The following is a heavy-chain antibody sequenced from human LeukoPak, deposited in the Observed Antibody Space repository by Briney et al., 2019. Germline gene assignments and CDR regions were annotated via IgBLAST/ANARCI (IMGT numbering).Heavy chain of an antibody. D-gene: IGHD2-15*01. CDR1: GGSYSGYY. V-gene: IGHV4-34*01. CDR3: ARAVIVVAAATQRNWFDP. CDR2: INHSGST. Sequence: SETLSLTCAVYGGSYSGYYWSWIRQPPGKGLEWIGEINHSGSTNYNPSLKSRVTISVDTSKNQFSLKLSSVTAADTAIYYCARAVIVVAAATQRNWFDPWGQGTLVTVSS. J-gene: IGHJ5*02.